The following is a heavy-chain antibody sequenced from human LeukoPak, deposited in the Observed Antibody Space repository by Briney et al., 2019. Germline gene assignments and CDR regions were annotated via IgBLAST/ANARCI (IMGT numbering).Heavy chain of an antibody. J-gene: IGHJ5*02. CDR3: ARGPPIWFGEWVGCFEP. CDR1: GGSFSGYY. V-gene: IGHV4-34*01. Sequence: SETLSLTCAVYGGSFSGYYWSSIRQPPGKGLEWIGEINHSGSTNYNPSLKSRVTLSVDTSKNQFSLKLSSVTAADTAVYYCARGPPIWFGEWVGCFEPRGPGTLVTVSS. CDR2: INHSGST. D-gene: IGHD3-10*01.